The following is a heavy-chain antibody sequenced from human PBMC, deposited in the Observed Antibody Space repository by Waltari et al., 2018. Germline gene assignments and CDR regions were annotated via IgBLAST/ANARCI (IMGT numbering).Heavy chain of an antibody. D-gene: IGHD6-13*01. V-gene: IGHV4-59*01. CDR3: AREEDPGIAAARAGFDP. J-gene: IGHJ5*02. CDR2: IYYSGST. CDR1: GGSISSYY. Sequence: QVQLQESGPGLVKPSETLSLTCTVSGGSISSYYWSWIRQPPAKGLEWIGYIYYSGSTNYNPSLKRRGTISVDTSKIQFSLKLSSVTAADTAVYYCAREEDPGIAAARAGFDPWGQGTLVTVSS.